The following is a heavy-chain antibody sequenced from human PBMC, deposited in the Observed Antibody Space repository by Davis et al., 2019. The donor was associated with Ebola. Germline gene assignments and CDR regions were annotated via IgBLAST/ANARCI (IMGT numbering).Heavy chain of an antibody. J-gene: IGHJ4*02. Sequence: MPGGSLRLSCAVYGGSFSGYYWSWIRQPPGKGLEWIGEINHSGSTNYNPSLKSRVTISVDTSKNQFSLKLSSVTAADTAVYYCARLSDYGVSVPIVDYWGQGTLVTVSS. CDR3: ARLSDYGVSVPIVDY. V-gene: IGHV4-34*01. D-gene: IGHD4-17*01. CDR1: GGSFSGYY. CDR2: INHSGST.